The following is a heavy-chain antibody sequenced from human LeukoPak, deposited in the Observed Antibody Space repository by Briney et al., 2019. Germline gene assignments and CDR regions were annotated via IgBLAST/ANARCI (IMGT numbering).Heavy chain of an antibody. V-gene: IGHV4-34*01. Sequence: SETLSLTCTVSGGSISSYYWSWIRQPPGKGLEWIGEINHSGSTNYNPSLKSRVTISVDTSKNQFSLKLSSVTAADTAVYYCARQARRDYVWGSYRRTLYYMDVWGKGTTVTISS. CDR1: GGSISSYY. J-gene: IGHJ6*03. CDR2: INHSGST. D-gene: IGHD3-16*02. CDR3: ARQARRDYVWGSYRRTLYYMDV.